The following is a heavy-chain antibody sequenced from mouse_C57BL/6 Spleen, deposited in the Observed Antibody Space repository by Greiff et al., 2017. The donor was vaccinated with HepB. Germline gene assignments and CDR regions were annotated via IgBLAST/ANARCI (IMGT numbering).Heavy chain of an antibody. J-gene: IGHJ3*01. CDR3: ASNYYGSSYFAY. V-gene: IGHV1-64*01. D-gene: IGHD1-1*01. CDR1: GYTFTSYW. Sequence: QVQLQQPGAELVKPGASVKLSCKASGYTFTSYWMHWVKQRPGQGLEWIGMIHPNSGSTNYNEKFKSKATLTVDKSSSTAYMRLSSLTSEDSAVYYCASNYYGSSYFAYWGQGTLVTVSA. CDR2: IHPNSGST.